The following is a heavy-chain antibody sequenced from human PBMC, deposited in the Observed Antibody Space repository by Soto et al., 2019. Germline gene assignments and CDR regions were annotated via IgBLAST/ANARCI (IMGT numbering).Heavy chain of an antibody. D-gene: IGHD3-10*01. J-gene: IGHJ4*02. CDR1: GFTFSSHG. Sequence: GGSLRLSCAASGFTFSSHGMQWVRQAPVKELEWVAVIWYDGSNKYYADSVKGRFTISRDNSKKTLYLQMNSLRAEDTAVYYCARQGMPRGSVASDQVSFDCWGQGTLVTVSS. V-gene: IGHV3-33*01. CDR3: ARQGMPRGSVASDQVSFDC. CDR2: IWYDGSNK.